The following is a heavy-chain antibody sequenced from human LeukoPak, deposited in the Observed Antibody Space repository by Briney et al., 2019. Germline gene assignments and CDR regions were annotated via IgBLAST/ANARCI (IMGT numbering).Heavy chain of an antibody. J-gene: IGHJ4*02. D-gene: IGHD3-22*01. CDR2: IYHSGST. V-gene: IGHV4-38-2*02. CDR3: ARVTGYMIEDYFDY. Sequence: PSETLSLTCTVSGYSISSGYYWGWIRQPPGKGPEWIGSIYHSGSTYYNPSLKSRVTISVKTSKNQFSLKLSSVTAADTAVYYCARVTGYMIEDYFDYWGQGTLVTVSS. CDR1: GYSISSGYY.